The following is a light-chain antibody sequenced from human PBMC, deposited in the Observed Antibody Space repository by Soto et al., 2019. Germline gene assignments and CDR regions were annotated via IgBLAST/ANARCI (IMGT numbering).Light chain of an antibody. V-gene: IGLV2-14*01. CDR2: EVS. CDR1: SSDVGGYNY. Sequence: QSALTQPASVSGSPGQSITISCTGTSSDVGGYNYVSWYQQHPGKAPKLMIYEVSRRPSGVSNRFSASKSGNTASLTISGLRAEDEGDYYCSSYTSSSTDVFGTGTKVTVL. J-gene: IGLJ1*01. CDR3: SSYTSSSTDV.